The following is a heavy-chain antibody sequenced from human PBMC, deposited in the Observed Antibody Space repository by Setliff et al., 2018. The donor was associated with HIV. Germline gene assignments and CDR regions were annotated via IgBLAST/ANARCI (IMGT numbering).Heavy chain of an antibody. J-gene: IGHJ4*02. V-gene: IGHV4-31*03. D-gene: IGHD2-2*01. CDR2: IYYSGNP. CDR1: GVSVGSGDYY. CDR3: ARGFDYAQRPPLYYFDY. Sequence: PSETLSLTCSVSGVSVGSGDYYWHWIRQHPGKGLEWIGYIYYSGNPFYNPSLRSRVTISLDTSKNQFSLKLSSVTAADTAVYYCARGFDYAQRPPLYYFDYWGQGTLVTVSS.